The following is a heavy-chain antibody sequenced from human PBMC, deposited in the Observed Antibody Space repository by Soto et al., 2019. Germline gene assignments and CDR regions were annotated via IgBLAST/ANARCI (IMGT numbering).Heavy chain of an antibody. V-gene: IGHV1-2*04. D-gene: IGHD6-6*01. Sequence: GRLAPGQGLEWMGWINPNSGGTNYAQKFQGWVTMTRDTSVSTAYMELSSLRSEDTAVYYCAREKGSSGFDPWGQGTLVTVSS. J-gene: IGHJ5*02. CDR3: AREKGSSGFDP. CDR2: INPNSGGT.